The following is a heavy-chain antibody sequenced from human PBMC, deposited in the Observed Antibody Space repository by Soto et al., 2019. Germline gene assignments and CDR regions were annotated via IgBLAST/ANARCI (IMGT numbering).Heavy chain of an antibody. J-gene: IGHJ6*02. Sequence: PGGSLRLSCAASGISFSSYSMNWVRQAPGKGLEWVSYISSTSNTIYYADSVKGRFTISRDNAKNSLCLQMNSLRDEDTAVYYCARAKYSEDYIYYYYGMDVWGQGTTVTV. CDR2: ISSTSNTI. V-gene: IGHV3-48*02. CDR3: ARAKYSEDYIYYYYGMDV. D-gene: IGHD5-12*01. CDR1: GISFSSYS.